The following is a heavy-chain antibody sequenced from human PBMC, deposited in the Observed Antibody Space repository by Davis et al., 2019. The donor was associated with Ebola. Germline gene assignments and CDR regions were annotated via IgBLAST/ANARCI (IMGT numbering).Heavy chain of an antibody. CDR2: FDPEDGET. V-gene: IGHV1-24*01. D-gene: IGHD3-3*01. CDR3: ARDNFWSGYHHYGMDV. Sequence: AASVKVSCKVSGYTLTELSIHWVRQAPGKGLEWMGNFDPEDGETIYAHKFEGRVTMTTDTSTSTAYMELRSLRSDDTAVYYCARDNFWSGYHHYGMDVWGKGTTVTVSS. CDR1: GYTLTELS. J-gene: IGHJ6*04.